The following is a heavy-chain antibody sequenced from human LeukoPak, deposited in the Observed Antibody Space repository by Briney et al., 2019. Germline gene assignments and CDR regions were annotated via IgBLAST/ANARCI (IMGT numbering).Heavy chain of an antibody. CDR3: VSGYSFGRYGMDV. D-gene: IGHD2-15*01. Sequence: GGALRLSCSASGFPFIIYAMHCVRQAPGKGLEYVSAISDSCGSTYYADSVKGTFNISRDNSKNTLYLQMSSLRAEDTAVYFCVSGYSFGRYGMDVWGKGTTVTVCS. CDR1: GFPFIIYA. V-gene: IGHV3-64D*09. J-gene: IGHJ6*04. CDR2: ISDSCGST.